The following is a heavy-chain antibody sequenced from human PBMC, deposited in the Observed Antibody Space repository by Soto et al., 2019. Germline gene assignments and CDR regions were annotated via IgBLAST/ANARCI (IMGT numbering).Heavy chain of an antibody. CDR1: GGSISSSNW. J-gene: IGHJ4*02. V-gene: IGHV4-4*02. Sequence: QVQLQESGPGLVKPSGTLSLTCAVSGGSISSSNWWSWVRQPPGKGLEWIGKIYHSGSTDYNPSLKSLVTRSVDKSKTQFSLKLSSVTAADTAVYYCARVYMVRGTIIRYFDYWGQGTLVTVSS. D-gene: IGHD3-10*01. CDR2: IYHSGST. CDR3: ARVYMVRGTIIRYFDY.